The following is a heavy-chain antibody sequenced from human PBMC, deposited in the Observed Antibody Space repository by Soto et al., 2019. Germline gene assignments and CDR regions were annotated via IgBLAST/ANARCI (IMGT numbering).Heavy chain of an antibody. V-gene: IGHV4-34*01. CDR2: INHSGST. CDR1: GGSFSVYY. Sequence: SDTLSLTCAVYGGSFSVYYWSWIGQPPGKGLEGIGEINHSGSTNYNPSLKSRVTISVDTSKNQFSLKLSSVTAADTAVYYCARARRRRYSSSSDRAFDIWGQGTMVTVSS. D-gene: IGHD6-13*01. CDR3: ARARRRRYSSSSDRAFDI. J-gene: IGHJ3*02.